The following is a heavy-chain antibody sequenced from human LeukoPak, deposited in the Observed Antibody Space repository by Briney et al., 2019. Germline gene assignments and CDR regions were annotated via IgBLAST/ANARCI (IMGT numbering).Heavy chain of an antibody. CDR2: ISSSSSYI. J-gene: IGHJ6*02. V-gene: IGHV3-21*01. CDR1: GFTFSSYS. D-gene: IGHD3-9*01. CDR3: ARDSSGAYYDILTGYLPYYYYGMDV. Sequence: PGGSLRLSCAASGFTFSSYSMNWVRQAPGKGLEWVSSISSSSSYIYYADSVKGRFTISRDNAKNSLYLQMNSLRAEDTAVYYCARDSSGAYYDILTGYLPYYYYGMDVWGQGTTVTVSS.